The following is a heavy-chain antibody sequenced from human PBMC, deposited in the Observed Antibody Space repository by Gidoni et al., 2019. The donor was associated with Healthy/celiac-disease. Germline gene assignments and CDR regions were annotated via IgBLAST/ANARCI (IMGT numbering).Heavy chain of an antibody. CDR1: GFTLRSYG. CDR2: ISYDGSNK. D-gene: IGHD6-13*01. V-gene: IGHV3-30*18. Sequence: QVQLVESGGGVVQPGRSLRLSCAASGFTLRSYGMPWVRQAPGKGLEWVAFISYDGSNKYYADSVKGRFTISRDNSKNTLYLQMNSLRAEDTAVYYCAKDPIAAAGYYFDYWGQGTLVTVSS. J-gene: IGHJ4*02. CDR3: AKDPIAAAGYYFDY.